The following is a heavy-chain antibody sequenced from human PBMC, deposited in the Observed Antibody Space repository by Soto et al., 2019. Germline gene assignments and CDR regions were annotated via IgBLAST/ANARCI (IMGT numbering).Heavy chain of an antibody. D-gene: IGHD2-15*01. CDR1: GFTFSSYA. CDR3: ARDLGGGTFDY. V-gene: IGHV3-30-3*01. Sequence: GGSLRLSCAASGFTFSSYAMHWVRQAPGKGLEWVAVISYDGSNKYYADSVKGRFTISRDNSKNTLYLQMNSLRAEDTAVFYCARDLGGGTFDYWGQGTLVTVSS. CDR2: ISYDGSNK. J-gene: IGHJ4*02.